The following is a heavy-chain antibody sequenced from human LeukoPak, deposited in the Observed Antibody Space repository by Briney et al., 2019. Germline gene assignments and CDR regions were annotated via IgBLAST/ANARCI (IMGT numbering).Heavy chain of an antibody. CDR2: ISYDGSNK. J-gene: IGHJ4*02. D-gene: IGHD6-13*01. CDR3: ARDHSSSWFAYFVY. CDR1: GFTFSSYA. Sequence: PGGSLRLSCAASGFTFSSYAMHWVRQAPGKGLEWVAVISYDGSNKYYADSVKGRFTISRDNSKNTLYLQMNSLRAEDTAVYYCARDHSSSWFAYFVYWGQGTLVTVSS. V-gene: IGHV3-30*04.